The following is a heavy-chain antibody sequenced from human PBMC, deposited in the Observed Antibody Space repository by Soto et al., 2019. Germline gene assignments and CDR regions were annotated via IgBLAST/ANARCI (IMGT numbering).Heavy chain of an antibody. D-gene: IGHD1-26*01. Sequence: PSETLSLTCAVSGYSISSGYYWGWIRQPPGKGLEWIGSIYPSGSTYYNPSLKSRVTISVDTSKNQFSLKLSSVTAADTAVYYCARDIGIVGALMGAFDIWGQGTMVT. CDR1: GYSISSGYY. CDR2: IYPSGST. CDR3: ARDIGIVGALMGAFDI. J-gene: IGHJ3*02. V-gene: IGHV4-38-2*02.